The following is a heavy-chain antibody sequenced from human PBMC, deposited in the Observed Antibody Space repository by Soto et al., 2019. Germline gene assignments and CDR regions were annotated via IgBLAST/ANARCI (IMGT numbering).Heavy chain of an antibody. J-gene: IGHJ4*02. CDR3: ASTPGIAVSGTFDY. CDR2: ISGSGGST. Sequence: GGSLRLSCAASGFTFSSYAMSWVRQAPGKGLEWVSAISGSGGSTYYADSVKGRFTISRDNSKNTLYLQMNSLRAEDTAVYYRASTPGIAVSGTFDYWGQGTLVTVSS. D-gene: IGHD6-19*01. V-gene: IGHV3-23*01. CDR1: GFTFSSYA.